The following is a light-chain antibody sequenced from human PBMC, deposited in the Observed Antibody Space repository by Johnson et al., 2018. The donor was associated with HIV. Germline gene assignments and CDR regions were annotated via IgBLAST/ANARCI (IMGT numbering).Light chain of an antibody. CDR3: GTWDSSLSAHFV. Sequence: QSVLTQPPSVSAAPGQKVTISCSGSSSDMGNYAVSWYQQLPGTAPKLLIYENNKRPSGIPDRFSGSKSGTSATLGITGLQTGDEAYYYCGTWDSSLSAHFVFGTGTRVTV. J-gene: IGLJ1*01. CDR1: SSDMGNYA. V-gene: IGLV1-51*02. CDR2: ENN.